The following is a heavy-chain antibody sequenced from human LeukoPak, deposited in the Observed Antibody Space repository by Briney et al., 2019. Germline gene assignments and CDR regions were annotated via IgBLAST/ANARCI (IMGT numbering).Heavy chain of an antibody. J-gene: IGHJ4*02. V-gene: IGHV4-38-2*01. CDR1: GYSISSGYY. Sequence: PSETLSLTCAVSGYSISSGYYWGWIRQPPGKGLEWIGSIYHSGSTYYNPSLKSRVTISVDTSKNQFSLKLSSVTAADTAVYYCARHDFDYWGQGTLVTVSS. CDR3: ARHDFDY. CDR2: IYHSGST.